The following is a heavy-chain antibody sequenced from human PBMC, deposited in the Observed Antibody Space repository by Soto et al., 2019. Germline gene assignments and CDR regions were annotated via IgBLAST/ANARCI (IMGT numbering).Heavy chain of an antibody. CDR1: GYTLTELS. J-gene: IGHJ6*04. CDR2: FDPEDGET. D-gene: IGHD3-3*01. Sequence: ASVKVSCKVSGYTLTELSMHWVRQAPGKGLEWMGGFDPEDGETIYAQKFQGRVTMTEDTSTDTAYMELSSLRSEDTAVYYCATDFRRFRTFFGVADDYYYGMDVWGKGPTVTVS. CDR3: ATDFRRFRTFFGVADDYYYGMDV. V-gene: IGHV1-24*01.